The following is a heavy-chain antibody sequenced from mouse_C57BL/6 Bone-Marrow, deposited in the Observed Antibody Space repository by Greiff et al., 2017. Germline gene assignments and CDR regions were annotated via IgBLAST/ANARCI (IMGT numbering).Heavy chain of an antibody. J-gene: IGHJ3*01. CDR1: GYTFTSYW. D-gene: IGHD3-1*01. V-gene: IGHV1-64*01. CDR3: ARSGAY. CDR2: IHPNSGST. Sequence: VQLQQPGAELVKPGASVKLSCKASGYTFTSYWMHWVKQRPGQGLEWIGMIHPNSGSTNYNEKFKSKATLTVDKSSSTAYIQLSSLTSEDSAVYYCARSGAYWGQGTLVTVSA.